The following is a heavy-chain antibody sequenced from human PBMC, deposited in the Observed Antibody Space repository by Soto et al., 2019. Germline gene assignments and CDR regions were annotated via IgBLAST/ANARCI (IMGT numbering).Heavy chain of an antibody. J-gene: IGHJ6*02. CDR3: AIVPTWSGYLFRYYYGMDV. D-gene: IGHD3-3*01. Sequence: QVQLQESGPGLVKPSQTLSLTCTVSGGSISSGGYYWSWIRQHPGKGLEWIGYIYYSGSTYYNPSLKSRVTISVDTSKNQFSLKLSSVTAADTAVYYCAIVPTWSGYLFRYYYGMDVWGQGTTVTVSS. CDR2: IYYSGST. V-gene: IGHV4-31*03. CDR1: GGSISSGGYY.